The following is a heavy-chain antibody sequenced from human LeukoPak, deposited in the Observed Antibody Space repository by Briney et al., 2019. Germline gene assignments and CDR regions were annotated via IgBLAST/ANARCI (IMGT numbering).Heavy chain of an antibody. D-gene: IGHD1-1*01. CDR2: IYNSGST. Sequence: PSQTLSLTCTVSGGSISSGDYYWSWIRQPPGKGLDWIGYIYNSGSTYYNPSLKSRLAISVDTSKNQFSLKLSSVTAADTAVYYCARVKYTTRPFDYWGQGTLVTVSS. CDR1: GGSISSGDYY. CDR3: ARVKYTTRPFDY. J-gene: IGHJ4*02. V-gene: IGHV4-30-4*08.